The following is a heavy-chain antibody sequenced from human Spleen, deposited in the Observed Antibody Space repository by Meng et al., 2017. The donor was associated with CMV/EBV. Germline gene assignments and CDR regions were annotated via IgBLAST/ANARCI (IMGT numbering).Heavy chain of an antibody. CDR1: GFTFGSHN. Sequence: GESLKISCTASGFTFGSHNMNWVRQAPGKGLKWISYISSDTISYADSVKGRFTISRDNAKNSLDLQMTSRRAEDTAVYYCARDAQAIGTYANLDYWGQGALVTVSS. CDR3: ARDAQAIGTYANLDY. J-gene: IGHJ4*02. V-gene: IGHV3-48*04. D-gene: IGHD1-26*01. CDR2: ISSDTI.